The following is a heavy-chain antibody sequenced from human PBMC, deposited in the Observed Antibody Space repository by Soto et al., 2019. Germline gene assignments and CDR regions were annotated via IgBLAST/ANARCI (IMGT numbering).Heavy chain of an antibody. V-gene: IGHV3-53*01. Sequence: GGSLRLSCAASGFTVSSNYMSWVRQAPGKGLEWVSVIYSGGSTYYADSVKGRFTISRDNSKNTLYLQMNSLRAEDTAVYYCAKNYYDRFFDYWGQGTLVTVPS. D-gene: IGHD3-22*01. CDR2: IYSGGST. CDR1: GFTVSSNY. J-gene: IGHJ4*02. CDR3: AKNYYDRFFDY.